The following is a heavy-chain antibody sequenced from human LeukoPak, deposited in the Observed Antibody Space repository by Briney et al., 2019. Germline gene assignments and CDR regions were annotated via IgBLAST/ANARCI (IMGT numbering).Heavy chain of an antibody. V-gene: IGHV1-69*10. D-gene: IGHD2-2*01. CDR1: GGTFSSYA. Sequence: SVKVSCKASGGTFSSYAISWVRQAPGQGLEWMGGIIPILGAANYAQKFQGRVTITADKSTSTAYMELSSLRSEDTAVYYCARGEVVPAAIGAFNIWGQGTMVTVSS. CDR3: ARGEVVPAAIGAFNI. J-gene: IGHJ3*02. CDR2: IIPILGAA.